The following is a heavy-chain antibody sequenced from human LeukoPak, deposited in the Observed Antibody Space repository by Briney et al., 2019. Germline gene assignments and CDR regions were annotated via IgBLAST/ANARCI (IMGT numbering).Heavy chain of an antibody. V-gene: IGHV1-18*01. CDR2: ISGYNGNT. D-gene: IGHD5-18*01. J-gene: IGHJ4*02. CDR3: VRQVDITMALPDY. Sequence: GASVKVSYKASGYTFSSYGITWVRQAPGQGLEWMGWISGYNGNTNYAQKLQGRVTMTTDTSTTTAYMELRSLRSDDTAVYYCVRQVDITMALPDYWGQGTLVTVSS. CDR1: GYTFSSYG.